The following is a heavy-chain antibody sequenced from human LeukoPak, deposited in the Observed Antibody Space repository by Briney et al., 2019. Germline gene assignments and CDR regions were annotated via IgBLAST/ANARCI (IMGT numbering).Heavy chain of an antibody. CDR1: GFTFSDSA. J-gene: IGHJ4*02. CDR3: ASPYSGYDYNFDH. Sequence: PGGSLRLSCAASGFTFSDSAMTWVRQAPGKGLDWVSLISFSGANSYYADSVKGRFTISRDNSKNTLFLQMSSLRTEDTAVYYCASPYSGYDYNFDHWGQGTLVTVSS. D-gene: IGHD5-12*01. CDR2: ISFSGANS. V-gene: IGHV3-23*01.